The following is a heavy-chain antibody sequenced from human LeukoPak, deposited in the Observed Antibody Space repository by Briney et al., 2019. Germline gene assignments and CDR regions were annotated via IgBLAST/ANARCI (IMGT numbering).Heavy chain of an antibody. CDR1: GGSISSYY. CDR2: IYYSGST. V-gene: IGHV4-59*08. Sequence: SSETLSLTCTVSGGSISSYYWSWIRQPPGKGLEWIGYIYYSGSTNYNPSLKSRVTISVDTSKNQFSLKLSSVTAADTAVYYCARLGSSSWYANWFDPWGQGTLVTVSS. CDR3: ARLGSSSWYANWFDP. J-gene: IGHJ5*02. D-gene: IGHD6-13*01.